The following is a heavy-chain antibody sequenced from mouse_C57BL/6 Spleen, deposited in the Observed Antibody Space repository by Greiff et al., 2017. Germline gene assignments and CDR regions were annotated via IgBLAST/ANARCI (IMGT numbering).Heavy chain of an antibody. Sequence: EVQLVESGEGLVKPGGSLKLSCAASGFTFSSYAMSWVRQTPEKRLEWVAYISSGGDYIYYADTVKGRFTISRENARNTLYLQMSSLKSEDTAMYYCTRDGGFYGSSHWYFGVWGTGTTVTVSS. V-gene: IGHV5-9-1*02. J-gene: IGHJ1*03. CDR3: TRDGGFYGSSHWYFGV. CDR1: GFTFSSYA. D-gene: IGHD1-1*01. CDR2: ISSGGDYI.